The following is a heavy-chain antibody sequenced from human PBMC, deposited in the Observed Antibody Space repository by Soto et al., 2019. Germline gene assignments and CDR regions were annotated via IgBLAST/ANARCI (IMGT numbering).Heavy chain of an antibody. CDR2: ISGSGGST. V-gene: IGHV3-23*01. CDR1: GFTFSSYA. CDR3: AQALRTRGYYYDSSGYYLAY. Sequence: EVQLLESGGGLVQPGVSLRLSCAASGFTFSSYAMSWVRQAPGKGLEWVSAISGSGGSTYYADSVKGRFTISRDNSKKTLYLQMNSLTAEDTAVYYCAQALRTRGYYYDSSGYYLAYWGQGPLVTASS. J-gene: IGHJ4*02. D-gene: IGHD3-22*01.